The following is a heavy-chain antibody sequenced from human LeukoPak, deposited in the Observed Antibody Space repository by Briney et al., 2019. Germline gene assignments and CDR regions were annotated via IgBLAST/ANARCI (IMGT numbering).Heavy chain of an antibody. V-gene: IGHV3-48*01. D-gene: IGHD4/OR15-4a*01. Sequence: GGSLRLSCTASGFIFNNYGMNWVRQALGKGLEWISYIKGRSDTIHYADSVKGRFTISRDNAKNTLSLQMTSLRAEDTAIYYCVRGQGAHDNWFDPWGQGTLVTVAS. J-gene: IGHJ5*02. CDR3: VRGQGAHDNWFDP. CDR2: IKGRSDTI. CDR1: GFIFNNYG.